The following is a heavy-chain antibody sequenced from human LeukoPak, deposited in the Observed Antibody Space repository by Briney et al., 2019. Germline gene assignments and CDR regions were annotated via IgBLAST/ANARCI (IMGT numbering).Heavy chain of an antibody. Sequence: GGSLRLSCAASGFTFSSYAMSWVRQAPGKGLEWVSAISGSGGSTYYADSVKGRFTISRDNSKNTLYLQMNSLRAEDTAVYYCARASGSGWYRGGYYYYGMDVWGQGTTVTVSS. CDR3: ARASGSGWYRGGYYYYGMDV. CDR2: ISGSGGST. J-gene: IGHJ6*02. V-gene: IGHV3-23*01. CDR1: GFTFSSYA. D-gene: IGHD6-19*01.